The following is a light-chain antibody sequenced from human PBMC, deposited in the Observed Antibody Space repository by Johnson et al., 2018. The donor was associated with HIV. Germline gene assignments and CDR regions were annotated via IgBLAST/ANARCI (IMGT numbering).Light chain of an antibody. CDR2: KND. V-gene: IGLV1-51*02. J-gene: IGLJ1*01. CDR1: SSNIGNSY. CDR3: PPWDSSLSAYV. Sequence: QSVLTQPPSVSAAPGQKVTISCSGSSSNIGNSYISWYQQLPGTAPKLLIYKNDQRPSGISDRFSGSKSATSATLGITGLQTGDEADYYCPPWDSSLSAYVFGPGTKVTIL.